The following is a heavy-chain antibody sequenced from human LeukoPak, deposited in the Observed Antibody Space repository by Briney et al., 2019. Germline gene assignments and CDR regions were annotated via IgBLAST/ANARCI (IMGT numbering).Heavy chain of an antibody. CDR2: IYTSGST. CDR1: GYSISNAYY. CDR3: ARGASSYMDV. Sequence: SETLSLTCSVSGYSISNAYYWSWIRQPPGKGLEWIGYIYTSGSTNYNPSLKSRVTISVDTSKNQFSLKLSSVTAADTAVYYCARGASSYMDVWGKGTTVTVSS. J-gene: IGHJ6*03. V-gene: IGHV4-4*09.